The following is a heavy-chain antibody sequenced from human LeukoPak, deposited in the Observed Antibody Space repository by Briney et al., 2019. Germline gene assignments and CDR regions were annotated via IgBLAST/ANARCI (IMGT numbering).Heavy chain of an antibody. V-gene: IGHV3-30*03. J-gene: IGHJ4*02. CDR1: GFTFSSYS. D-gene: IGHD6-13*01. Sequence: GGSLRLSCAASGFTFSSYSMNWVRQAPGKGLEWVAVISYDGSNKYYADSVKGRFTISRDNSKNTLYLQMNSLRAEDTAVYYCARGQQQVGLFEYWGQGTLVTVSS. CDR2: ISYDGSNK. CDR3: ARGQQQVGLFEY.